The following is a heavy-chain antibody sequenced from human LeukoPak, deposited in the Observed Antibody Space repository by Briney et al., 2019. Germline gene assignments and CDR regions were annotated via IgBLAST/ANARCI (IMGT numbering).Heavy chain of an antibody. CDR3: ARVAHLQLVPAGLFDY. V-gene: IGHV4-34*01. CDR1: GGSFSGYY. Sequence: PSETLSLTCAVYGGSFSGYYWSWIRQPPGKGLEWIGEINHSGSTNYNPSLKSRVTISVDTSKNQFSLKLSSVTAADTAVYYCARVAHLQLVPAGLFDYWGQGTLVTVSS. CDR2: INHSGST. J-gene: IGHJ4*02. D-gene: IGHD2-2*01.